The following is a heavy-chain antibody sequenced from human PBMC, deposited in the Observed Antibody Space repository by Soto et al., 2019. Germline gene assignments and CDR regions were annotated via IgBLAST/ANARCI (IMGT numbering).Heavy chain of an antibody. CDR3: AKYIYYYYMDV. V-gene: IGHV3-23*01. CDR2: ISGSGTNT. J-gene: IGHJ6*03. CDR1: GFTFSIHA. Sequence: GGSLRLSCAASGFTFSIHAMNWVRQAPGKGLEWVSAISGSGTNTYYADSVKGRFTISRDNSNNTLYLHMNSLRAEDTAVYYCAKYIYYYYMDVWGEGTTVTVSS.